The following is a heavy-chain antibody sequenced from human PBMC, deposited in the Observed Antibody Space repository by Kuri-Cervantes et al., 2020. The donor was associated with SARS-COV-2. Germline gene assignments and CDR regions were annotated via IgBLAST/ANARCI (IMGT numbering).Heavy chain of an antibody. D-gene: IGHD6-6*01. Sequence: SETLSLTCAFYGESFSGYYWNWIRQSPGKGLEWIGEVNHRGSTNYNPSLKSRVTISVDTSSKQFSLHLGSVTAADTAVYYCASFSSSAHFDYWGQGTLVTVSS. CDR3: ASFSSSAHFDY. CDR2: VNHRGST. CDR1: GESFSGYY. J-gene: IGHJ4*02. V-gene: IGHV4-34*01.